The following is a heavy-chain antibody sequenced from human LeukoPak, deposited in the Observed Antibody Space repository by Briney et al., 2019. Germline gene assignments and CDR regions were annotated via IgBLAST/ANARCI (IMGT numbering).Heavy chain of an antibody. CDR3: TTGYYYDSSADYDY. V-gene: IGHV3-15*01. D-gene: IGHD3-22*01. CDR2: IKSKTDGGTT. J-gene: IGHJ4*02. CDR1: GFTFSNTW. Sequence: PGGSLRLSCAASGFTFSNTWMTWVRQAPGKGLEWVGRIKSKTDGGTTDYAAPVKGRFTISRDDSKNTLYLQMNSLKTEDTAVYYCTTGYYYDSSADYDYWGQGTLVTVSS.